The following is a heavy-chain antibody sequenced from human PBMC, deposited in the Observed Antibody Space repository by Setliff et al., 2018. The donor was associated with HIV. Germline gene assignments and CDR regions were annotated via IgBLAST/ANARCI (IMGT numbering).Heavy chain of an antibody. Sequence: SETLSLTCAVYGGSLSGYYWSWIRQPPGKGLEWFGEINHSGSTNYNPSLKSRVTISVDTSKNQFSLKLSSATAADTAVYYCARGVYYGSGSYYTHGNSYYYMDVWGKGTTVTVSS. J-gene: IGHJ6*03. V-gene: IGHV4-34*01. CDR3: ARGVYYGSGSYYTHGNSYYYMDV. D-gene: IGHD3-10*01. CDR1: GGSLSGYY. CDR2: INHSGST.